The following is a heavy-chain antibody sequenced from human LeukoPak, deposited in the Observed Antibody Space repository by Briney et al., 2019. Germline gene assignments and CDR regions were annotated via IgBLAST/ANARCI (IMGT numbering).Heavy chain of an antibody. CDR3: ARVAVGATSYYFDY. CDR1: GGSISSYY. CDR2: IYTSGST. D-gene: IGHD1-26*01. Sequence: SETLSLTCTVSGGSISSYYWSWIRQPAGKGLEWIGRIYTSGSTNYNPSLKSRVTMSVDTSKNQFSLKLSSVTAADTAVYYCARVAVGATSYYFDYWGQGTLVTVSS. V-gene: IGHV4-4*07. J-gene: IGHJ4*02.